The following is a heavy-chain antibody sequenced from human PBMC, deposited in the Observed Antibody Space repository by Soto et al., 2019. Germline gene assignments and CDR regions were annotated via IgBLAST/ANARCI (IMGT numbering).Heavy chain of an antibody. D-gene: IGHD3-16*02. CDR3: ARGEGSRIEVMDV. CDR2: INPRNGDK. Sequence: ASVKVSCKTSGYTFVAHYLYWVRQAPGQGLEWMGWINPRNGDKKYAQKFQGRVTMIRDTIITTTYMDLSALTSDDTAVYYWARGEGSRIEVMDVRGTGTTGTVSS. V-gene: IGHV1-2*02. J-gene: IGHJ6*01. CDR1: GYTFVAHY.